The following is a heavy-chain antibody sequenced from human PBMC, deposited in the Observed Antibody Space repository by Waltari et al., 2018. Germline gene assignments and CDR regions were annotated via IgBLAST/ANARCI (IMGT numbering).Heavy chain of an antibody. CDR1: GNTFTDYY. CDR3: ATIGQYSSSWFDWYFDL. D-gene: IGHD6-13*01. CDR2: VDPEDGET. J-gene: IGHJ2*01. Sequence: EVQLVQSGAEVKKPGATVKISCKASGNTFTDYYMHWVQQAPGKGLEWMGRVDPEDGETIYAEKFQGRVTITADTSTDTAYMELSSLRSEDTAVYYCATIGQYSSSWFDWYFDLWGRGTLVTVSS. V-gene: IGHV1-69-2*01.